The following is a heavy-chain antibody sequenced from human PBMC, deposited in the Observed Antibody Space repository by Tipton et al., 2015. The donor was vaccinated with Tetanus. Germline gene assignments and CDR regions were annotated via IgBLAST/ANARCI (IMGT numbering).Heavy chain of an antibody. CDR1: GYTFTSYD. CDR3: ARRVYDSEETRIDY. D-gene: IGHD3-22*01. CDR2: MNPNSGNT. V-gene: IGHV1-8*01. J-gene: IGHJ4*02. Sequence: QSGAEVKKPGASVKVSCKASGYTFTSYDVNWVRQTTGQGLEWMGWMNPNSGNTGYAQKFQGRVTMTRNTSISTAYMELSSLRSEDTAVYYCARRVYDSEETRIDYWGQGTLVTVSS.